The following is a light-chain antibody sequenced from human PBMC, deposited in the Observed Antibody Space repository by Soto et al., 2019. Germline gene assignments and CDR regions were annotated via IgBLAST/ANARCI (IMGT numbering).Light chain of an antibody. CDR3: TSFISSSTLWV. CDR2: EVS. Sequence: QSALTQPASVSGSPGQSITISCTGTSSDVGGYNYVSWYQQHPGKAPKLMIFEVSNRPSGVSNRFSGSKSCNTASLTISGLQAEDEANYYCTSFISSSTLWVFGGGTKLTVL. V-gene: IGLV2-14*01. CDR1: SSDVGGYNY. J-gene: IGLJ2*01.